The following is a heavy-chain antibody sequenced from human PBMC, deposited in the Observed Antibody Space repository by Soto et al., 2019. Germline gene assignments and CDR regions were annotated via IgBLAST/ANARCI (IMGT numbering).Heavy chain of an antibody. V-gene: IGHV4-4*02. Sequence: QVQLQESGPGLVKPSGTLSLTCAVSGVSVSFSNWWSWVRQPPGKGLEWLGEIYHSGSTTYNPSLKRRVTISVDKSKNQFSLKLSSVTAADTAVYYCARIVDSSRYYYGMDVWGQGTTVTVSS. CDR2: IYHSGST. CDR1: GVSVSFSNW. CDR3: ARIVDSSRYYYGMDV. D-gene: IGHD3-22*01. J-gene: IGHJ6*02.